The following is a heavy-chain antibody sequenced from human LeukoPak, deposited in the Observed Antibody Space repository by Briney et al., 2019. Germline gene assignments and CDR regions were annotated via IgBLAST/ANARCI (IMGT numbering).Heavy chain of an antibody. CDR2: MNPNSGNT. V-gene: IGHV1-8*01. J-gene: IGHJ4*02. CDR1: GYTFTSYD. Sequence: ASVKVSCKASGYTFTSYDINWVRQAPGQGLEWMGWMNPNSGNTGYAQKFQGRVTMTRNTSISTAYMELSSLRSEDTAVYYCARSSAAAIRRGSSGHIDYWGQGTLVTVSS. CDR3: ARSSAAAIRRGSSGHIDY. D-gene: IGHD2-2*02.